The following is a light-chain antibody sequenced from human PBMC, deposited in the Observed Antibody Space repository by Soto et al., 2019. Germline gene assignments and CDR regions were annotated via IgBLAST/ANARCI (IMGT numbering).Light chain of an antibody. V-gene: IGKV1-5*03. J-gene: IGKJ3*01. CDR3: QQSFT. Sequence: IQMTQSASTLSASVGDRVTITCRASQSISSWLAWYQQKPGKAPKLLIYKASSLESGVPSRFSGSGSGTEFTLTISSLQPDDFATYYCQQSFTFGPGTKVDIK. CDR1: QSISSW. CDR2: KAS.